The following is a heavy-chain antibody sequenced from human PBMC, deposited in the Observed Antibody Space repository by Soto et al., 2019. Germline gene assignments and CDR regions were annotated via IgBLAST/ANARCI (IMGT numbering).Heavy chain of an antibody. CDR1: GTTFTSYG. J-gene: IGHJ4*02. D-gene: IGHD1-1*01. CDR2: FVPMFSSS. Sequence: QVQLVQSGAEVKKPGSSVNVSCKASGTTFTSYGIHWVRQAPGQGLEWMGGFVPMFSSSNYAQKLQGRLTIVAEESTNTAYMELSSLRADDSAIYYCARPGGTYYFDHWGQGTLVTVSS. CDR3: ARPGGTYYFDH. V-gene: IGHV1-69*01.